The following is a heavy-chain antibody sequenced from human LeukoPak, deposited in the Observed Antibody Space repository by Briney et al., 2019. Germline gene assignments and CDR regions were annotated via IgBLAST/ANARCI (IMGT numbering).Heavy chain of an antibody. V-gene: IGHV4-59*01. D-gene: IGHD6-6*01. CDR2: IYYSGST. CDR3: ARDRQLPGWFDP. Sequence: SETLSLTCTVSGGSISSYSWSWIRQPPGKGLEWIGYIYYSGSTIYNPSLKSRVTISVDTSKNQFSLKLSSVTAADTAVYYCARDRQLPGWFDPWGQGTLVTVSS. J-gene: IGHJ5*02. CDR1: GGSISSYS.